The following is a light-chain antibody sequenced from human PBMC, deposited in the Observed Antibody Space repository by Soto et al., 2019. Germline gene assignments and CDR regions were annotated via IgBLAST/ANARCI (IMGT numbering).Light chain of an antibody. V-gene: IGKV1-39*01. J-gene: IGKJ1*01. CDR2: SAS. Sequence: DIQMTQSPSSLSASLGDIVTLTCRASQDIDKYLNWYQQKPGQAPKFLIQSASTLQSGVPSRFSGSGSGTEFTLNIGGLQPEYFATYHCQQSYTIPGTFGQGTKVDIK. CDR3: QQSYTIPGT. CDR1: QDIDKY.